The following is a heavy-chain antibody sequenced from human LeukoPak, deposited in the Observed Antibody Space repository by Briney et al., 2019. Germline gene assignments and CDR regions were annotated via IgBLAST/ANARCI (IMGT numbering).Heavy chain of an antibody. CDR2: IYYSGST. CDR3: ARAVRGYSYGYREYNWFDP. V-gene: IGHV4-34*01. Sequence: PSETLSLTCAVYGGSFSGYYWSWIRQPPGKGLEWLGSIYYSGSTYYNPSLKSRVTISVDTSMNQFSLKLSSVTAADTAVYYCARAVRGYSYGYREYNWFDPWGQGTLVTVSS. D-gene: IGHD5-18*01. CDR1: GGSFSGYY. J-gene: IGHJ5*02.